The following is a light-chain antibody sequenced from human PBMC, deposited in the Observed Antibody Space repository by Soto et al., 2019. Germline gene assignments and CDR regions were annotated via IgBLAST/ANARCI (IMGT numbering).Light chain of an antibody. J-gene: IGKJ5*01. CDR1: QGISSY. V-gene: IGKV1-9*01. CDR2: ASS. CDR3: QQLNTFPVT. Sequence: DIQLTQSPSFLSASVGDRVTITFRASQGISSYLAWYQQTPGKAPTLLIYASSTLQSGVPSRFGGSGYWTDFTLTISSLQPEDFATYYCQQLNTFPVTVGEGTRL.